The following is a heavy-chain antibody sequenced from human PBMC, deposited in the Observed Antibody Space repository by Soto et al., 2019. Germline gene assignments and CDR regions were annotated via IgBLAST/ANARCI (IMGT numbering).Heavy chain of an antibody. J-gene: IGHJ6*02. CDR2: INPNSGGT. CDR1: GYTFTGYY. V-gene: IGHV1-2*04. Sequence: ASVKVSCKASGYTFTGYYMHWVRQAPGQGLEWMGWINPNSGGTNYAQKFQGWVTMTRDTSISTAYMELSRLRSDDTAVYYCARGRNTEIVLRFLERQGYGMDVWGQGTTVTVSS. CDR3: ARGRNTEIVLRFLERQGYGMDV. D-gene: IGHD3-3*01.